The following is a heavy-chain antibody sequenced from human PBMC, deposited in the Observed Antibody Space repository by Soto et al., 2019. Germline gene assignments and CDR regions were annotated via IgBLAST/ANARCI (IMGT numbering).Heavy chain of an antibody. D-gene: IGHD3-9*01. CDR1: GYTFTGYY. CDR2: INPNSSGT. Sequence: RASVKVSCKASGYTFTGYYMHWVRQAPGQGLEWMGWINPNSSGTNYAQKFQGRVTMTRDTSISTAYMELSRLRSDDTAVYYCARVRNYDILTGYYGPWGQGTLVTVSS. V-gene: IGHV1-2*02. CDR3: ARVRNYDILTGYYGP. J-gene: IGHJ5*02.